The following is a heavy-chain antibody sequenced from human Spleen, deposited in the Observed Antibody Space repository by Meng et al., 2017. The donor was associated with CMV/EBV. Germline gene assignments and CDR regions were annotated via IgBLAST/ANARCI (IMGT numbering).Heavy chain of an antibody. CDR3: TRYATPDYYFDY. J-gene: IGHJ4*02. D-gene: IGHD2-15*01. V-gene: IGHV3-73*01. CDR1: GFTFSAST. Sequence: ASGFTFSASTLHWVRQASGKGLEWVGHIRGKANNFATAYGVSVKGRFTISRDDSKNTAYLQMNSLKAEDTAVYYCTRYATPDYYFDYWGQGSLVTVSS. CDR2: IRGKANNFAT.